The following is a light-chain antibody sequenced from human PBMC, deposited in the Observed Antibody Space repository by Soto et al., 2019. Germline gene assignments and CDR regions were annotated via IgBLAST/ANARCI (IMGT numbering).Light chain of an antibody. CDR3: QQRSNWPQT. CDR1: QSVSRY. Sequence: EIVLTQSPATLSLSPGERATLSCRASQSVSRYLAWYQQKPGQAPRLLIFDASNRATGIPTRFSGSGSGTDFTLTISSLEPEDFAVYDCQQRSNWPQTFGQGTKVEIK. V-gene: IGKV3-11*01. J-gene: IGKJ1*01. CDR2: DAS.